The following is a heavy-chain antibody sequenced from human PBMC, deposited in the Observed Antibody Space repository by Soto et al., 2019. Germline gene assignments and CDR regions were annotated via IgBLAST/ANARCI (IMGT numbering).Heavy chain of an antibody. J-gene: IGHJ6*02. CDR3: ARERITGTTDYYYYYGMDV. D-gene: IGHD1-20*01. V-gene: IGHV1-69*06. CDR2: IIPIFGTA. CDR1: GGTFSSYA. Sequence: QVQLVQSGAEVKKPGSSVKVSCKASGGTFSSYAISWVRQAPGQGLEWMGGIIPIFGTANYAQKFQGRVTITADKSTSPAYMELSSLRSEDTAVYYCARERITGTTDYYYYYGMDVLGQGTTVTVSS.